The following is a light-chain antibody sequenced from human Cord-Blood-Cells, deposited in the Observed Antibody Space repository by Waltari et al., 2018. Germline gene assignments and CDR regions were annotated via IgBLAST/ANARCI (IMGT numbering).Light chain of an antibody. CDR1: QSICSY. Sequence: DIQMTQSPSSLSASVGDRVTITCRASQSICSYLNWYQQKPGKAPKLLIYAASSLQSGVPSRFSGSGSVTDFTLTISSLQPEDFATYYCQQSYSTPYTFGQGTKLEIK. V-gene: IGKV1-39*01. CDR2: AAS. J-gene: IGKJ2*01. CDR3: QQSYSTPYT.